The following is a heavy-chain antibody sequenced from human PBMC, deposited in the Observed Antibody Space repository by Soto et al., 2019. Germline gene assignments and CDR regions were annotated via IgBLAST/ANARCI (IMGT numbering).Heavy chain of an antibody. CDR2: INPNNGST. Sequence: ASVKVSCKASGYTFTHYYIHWVRQAPGQGLEWMGMINPNNGSTNYAQKLQGRLTMTTDTSTSTAYMELRSLRSDDTAVYYSARVLWFGGDDAFDIWGQGTMVNVSS. V-gene: IGHV1-18*04. CDR3: ARVLWFGGDDAFDI. CDR1: GYTFTHYY. D-gene: IGHD3-10*01. J-gene: IGHJ3*02.